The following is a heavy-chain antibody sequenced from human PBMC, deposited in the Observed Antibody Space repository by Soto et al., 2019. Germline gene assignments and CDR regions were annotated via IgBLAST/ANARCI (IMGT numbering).Heavy chain of an antibody. CDR3: ASEIAVAGTDYYYGMDV. Sequence: GGSLRLSCAASGFTVSSNYMSWVRQAPGKGLEWVSVIYSGGSTYYADSVKGRFTISRDNSKNTLYLQMNSLRAEDTAVYYCASEIAVAGTDYYYGMDVWGQGTTVTSP. J-gene: IGHJ6*02. D-gene: IGHD6-19*01. CDR1: GFTVSSNY. CDR2: IYSGGST. V-gene: IGHV3-53*01.